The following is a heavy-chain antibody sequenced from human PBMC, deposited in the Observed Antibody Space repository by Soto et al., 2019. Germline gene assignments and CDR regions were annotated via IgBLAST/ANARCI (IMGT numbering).Heavy chain of an antibody. J-gene: IGHJ4*02. V-gene: IGHV3-33*01. D-gene: IGHD6-19*01. CDR1: GFTFSSYG. CDR2: IWYDGSNK. Sequence: GGSLRLSCAASGFTFSSYGMHWVRQAPGKGLEWVAVIWYDGSNKYYADSVKGRFTISRDNSKNTLYLQMNSLRAEDTAVYYCARDHSSGWPRIPDYWGQGTLVTVSS. CDR3: ARDHSSGWPRIPDY.